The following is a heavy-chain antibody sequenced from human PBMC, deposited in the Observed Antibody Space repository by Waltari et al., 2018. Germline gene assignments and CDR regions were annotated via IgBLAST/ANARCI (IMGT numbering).Heavy chain of an antibody. D-gene: IGHD2-15*01. V-gene: IGHV1-24*01. J-gene: IGHJ1*01. CDR3: ATDSYCSGGSCYYSLRYFQH. CDR1: GYTLTELS. CDR2: FDPEDGET. Sequence: QVQLVQSGAEVKQPGASVKVSCKVSGYTLTELSMHWVRQAPGQGLEWMGGFDPEDGETIYAQKFQGRVTMTEDTSTDTAYMELSSLRSEDTAVYYCATDSYCSGGSCYYSLRYFQHWGQGTLVTVSS.